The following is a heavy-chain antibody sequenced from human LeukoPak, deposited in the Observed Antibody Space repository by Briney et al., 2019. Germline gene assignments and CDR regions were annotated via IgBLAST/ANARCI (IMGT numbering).Heavy chain of an antibody. CDR3: ARDSLGSRAHYYYYGMDV. CDR2: INPSGGST. J-gene: IGHJ6*02. Sequence: GASVKVSCKASGYTFTSYYMHWVRQAPGQGLEWMGIINPSGGSTSYAQKFQGRVTMTRDTSTSTVYMELSSLRSEDTAVYYCARDSLGSRAHYYYYGMDVWGQGTTVTVSS. V-gene: IGHV1-46*01. D-gene: IGHD1-26*01. CDR1: GYTFTSYY.